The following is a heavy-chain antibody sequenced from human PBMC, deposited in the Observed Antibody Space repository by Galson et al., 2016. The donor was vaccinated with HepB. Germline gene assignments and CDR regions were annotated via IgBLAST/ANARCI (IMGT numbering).Heavy chain of an antibody. CDR2: IRSKAYSYAT. J-gene: IGHJ6*03. D-gene: IGHD3-10*01. Sequence: SLRLSCAASGFTFSGSTMHWVRQASGKGLEWVGRIRSKAYSYATAYAASVKGRFTISRDDSKNTAYLQMNSLKTEDTAVYYCTRQVPITMVRGVLPKYDDYYYYMDVWGKGTTVTVSS. CDR1: GFTFSGST. CDR3: TRQVPITMVRGVLPKYDDYYYYMDV. V-gene: IGHV3-73*01.